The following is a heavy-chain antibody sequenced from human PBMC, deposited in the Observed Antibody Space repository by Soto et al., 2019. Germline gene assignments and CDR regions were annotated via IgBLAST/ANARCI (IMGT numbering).Heavy chain of an antibody. CDR1: GFRFSDYY. CDR3: ARRGGSDSFDY. D-gene: IGHD6-19*01. CDR2: ISGGGFI. Sequence: QVQLVESGGGLVELGGSLRLSCAASGFRFSDYYVSWVRQPPGKGLEWLSSISGGGFIYYSDSVRGRFTVSRDNAKMSLVLQLTSLRAEDTAVYYCARRGGSDSFDYWGQGALVSVSS. J-gene: IGHJ4*02. V-gene: IGHV3-11*01.